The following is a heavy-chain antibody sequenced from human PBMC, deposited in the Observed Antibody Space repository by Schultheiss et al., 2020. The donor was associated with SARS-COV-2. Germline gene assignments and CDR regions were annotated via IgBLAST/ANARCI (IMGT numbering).Heavy chain of an antibody. CDR3: ASLGNMDV. J-gene: IGHJ6*02. CDR2: ISGSGDST. D-gene: IGHD7-27*01. V-gene: IGHV3-23*01. CDR1: GFTFSSYG. Sequence: GGSLRLSCAASGFTFSSYGMNWVRQAPGKGLEWVSAISGSGDSTFYADSVKGRFTISRDDSKNTLYLQLNSLRAEDTAVYYCASLGNMDVWGQGTTVTVSS.